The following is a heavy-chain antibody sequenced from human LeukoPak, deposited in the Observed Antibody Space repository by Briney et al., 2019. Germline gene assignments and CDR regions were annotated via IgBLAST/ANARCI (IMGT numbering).Heavy chain of an antibody. Sequence: SETLSLTCAVYGGSFSGYYWSWIRQPPGKGLEWIGEINHSGSTNYNPSLKSRVTISVDTSKNQFSLKLSSVTAADTAVYYCARQTAWIDVWSRTQRRQPHYFDFWGQGNLVTVSS. D-gene: IGHD5-18*01. CDR3: ARQTAWIDVWSRTQRRQPHYFDF. CDR1: GGSFSGYY. V-gene: IGHV4-34*01. J-gene: IGHJ4*02. CDR2: INHSGST.